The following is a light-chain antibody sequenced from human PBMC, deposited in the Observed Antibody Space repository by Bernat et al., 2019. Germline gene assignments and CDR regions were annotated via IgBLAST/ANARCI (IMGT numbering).Light chain of an antibody. CDR2: VTS. CDR1: QSVSSSY. CDR3: QVYDNSPPAYT. Sequence: IVLTQSPGTLSLSPGETATLSCRASQSVSSSYLAWYQHKPGQAPRLLMYVTSSRATGIPDRFSGSVSGTDFTLPTSILEPDDFAVYYCQVYDNSPPAYTFGQGTKLEIQ. J-gene: IGKJ2*01. V-gene: IGKV3-20*01.